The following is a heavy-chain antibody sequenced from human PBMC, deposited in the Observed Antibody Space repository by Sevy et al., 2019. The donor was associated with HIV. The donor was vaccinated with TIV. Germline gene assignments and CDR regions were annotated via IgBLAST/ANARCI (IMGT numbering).Heavy chain of an antibody. J-gene: IGHJ4*02. CDR1: GFTFSSYA. V-gene: IGHV3-30*04. CDR3: ARVLTGYYPNPFDY. D-gene: IGHD3-9*01. CDR2: ISYDGSNK. Sequence: GGSLRLSCAASGFTFSSYAMHWVRQAPGKGLEWVAVISYDGSNKYYADSVKGRFTISRDNSKNTLYLQMNSLGAEDTAVYYCARVLTGYYPNPFDYWGQGTLVTVSS.